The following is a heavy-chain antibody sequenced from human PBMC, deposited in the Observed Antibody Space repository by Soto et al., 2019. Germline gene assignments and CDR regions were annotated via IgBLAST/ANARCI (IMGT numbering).Heavy chain of an antibody. CDR2: ISYYGSNE. CDR3: AKEDPGGRYSLDY. Sequence: GGSLRLSCAASGFTFSGYAMHSVRQAPGKGLAWGAAISYYGSNEYYEHSVKGRFTISRDNSKNPLYLQMNSLRVEDTAVYYCAKEDPGGRYSLDYWGQGSQVTVSS. J-gene: IGHJ4*02. CDR1: GFTFSGYA. V-gene: IGHV3-30*18. D-gene: IGHD1-26*01.